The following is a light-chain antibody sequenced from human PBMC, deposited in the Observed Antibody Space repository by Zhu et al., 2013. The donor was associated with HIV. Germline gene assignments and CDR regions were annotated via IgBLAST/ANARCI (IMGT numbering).Light chain of an antibody. CDR3: CSYAGNSLV. CDR1: SSDVGNYNY. V-gene: IGLV2-11*01. CDR2: GVT. Sequence: QSALTQPRSVSGSPGQSVTISCTGTSSDVGNYNYVSWYQHHPGKAPKLMIYGVTQRPSGVSSRFSGSKSGNTASLTISRLQADDEADYYCCSYAGNSLVFGSGTTVTVL. J-gene: IGLJ1*01.